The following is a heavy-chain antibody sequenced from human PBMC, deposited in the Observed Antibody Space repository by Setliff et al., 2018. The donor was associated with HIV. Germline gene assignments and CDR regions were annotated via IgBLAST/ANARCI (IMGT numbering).Heavy chain of an antibody. V-gene: IGHV4-59*11. CDR1: GVSISAHH. CDR2: ISDSGTT. D-gene: IGHD3-16*02. Sequence: PSETLSLTCSVYGVSISAHHWSWIRQSPGKGLEWIGSISDSGTTNYNPSLKSRVTMSSDTSKNQFSLRVTSVTAADTALYYCARHKVISKLGGLIEDFFYYGLDAWGQGTTVTVSS. CDR3: ARHKVISKLGGLIEDFFYYGLDA. J-gene: IGHJ6*02.